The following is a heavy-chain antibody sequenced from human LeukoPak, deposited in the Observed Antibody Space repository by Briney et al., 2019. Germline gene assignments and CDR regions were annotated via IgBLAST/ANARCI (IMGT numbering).Heavy chain of an antibody. Sequence: SGGSLRLXCAXXGXXXXXXXXXXXXXAXXXXLXXVXXIISXXXYIXYXDXVKGRFPISXDXAKNSLYLQMNSLRAEDTAVYYXARDAFLSSPELIYYFDYWGQGTLVTVSS. CDR2: IISXXXYI. V-gene: IGHV3-21*01. CDR1: GXXXXXXX. J-gene: IGHJ4*02. CDR3: ARDAFLSSPELIYYFDY. D-gene: IGHD1-26*01.